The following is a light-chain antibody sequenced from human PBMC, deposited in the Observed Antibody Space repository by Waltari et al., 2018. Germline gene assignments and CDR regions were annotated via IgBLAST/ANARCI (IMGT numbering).Light chain of an antibody. J-gene: IGLJ3*02. CDR1: RSNL. Sequence: QSTLTQPASVSGSTGQSITIPCTGVRSNLVSWYQQLPGKVPKLILYDVYNRPSGVSSRFSGSKSGNTASLTISGLQAEDEADYYCNSYTSTTTPNWVFGGGTKLTVL. V-gene: IGLV2-14*03. CDR2: DVY. CDR3: NSYTSTTTPNWV.